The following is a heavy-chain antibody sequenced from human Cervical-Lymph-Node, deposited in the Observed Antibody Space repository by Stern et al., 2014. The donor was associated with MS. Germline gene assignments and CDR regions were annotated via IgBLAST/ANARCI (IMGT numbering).Heavy chain of an antibody. D-gene: IGHD5-24*01. CDR1: GGSISSGGYY. CDR3: ARGRDGYKSHFDY. CDR2: IYYSGST. V-gene: IGHV4-31*03. Sequence: QLQLQESGPGLVKPSQTLSLTCTVSGGSISSGGYYWSWLRQHPGKGLEWIGYIYYSGSTYYNPSLKSRVTISVDTSKNQFSLKLSSVTAADTAVYYCARGRDGYKSHFDYWGQGTLVTVSS. J-gene: IGHJ4*02.